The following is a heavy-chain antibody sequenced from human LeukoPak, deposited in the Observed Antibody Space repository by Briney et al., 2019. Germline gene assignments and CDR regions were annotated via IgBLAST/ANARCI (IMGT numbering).Heavy chain of an antibody. CDR1: GGSFSGYY. Sequence: SETLSLTCAVYGGSFSGYYWSWIRQPPGKGLEWIGEINHSGSTNYNPSLKSRVTISVDTSKNQFSLKLSSVTAADTAVYYCAHTPYGSGSYLDYWGQGTLVTVSS. D-gene: IGHD3-10*01. V-gene: IGHV4-34*01. J-gene: IGHJ4*02. CDR3: AHTPYGSGSYLDY. CDR2: INHSGST.